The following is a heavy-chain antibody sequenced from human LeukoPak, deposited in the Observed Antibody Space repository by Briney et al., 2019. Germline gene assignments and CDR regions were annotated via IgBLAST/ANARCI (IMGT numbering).Heavy chain of an antibody. CDR1: GFTFSSYV. J-gene: IGHJ4*02. V-gene: IGHV3-23*01. CDR3: AKDGYSSGPGYFDY. Sequence: GGSLRLSCAAYGFTFSSYVMSWVRQAPGKGLEWVSTISGSGGSTYYADSVKGRFTISRDNSKNTLYLQMNSLRGEDTAVYYCAKDGYSSGPGYFDYWGQGTLVTVSS. D-gene: IGHD6-19*01. CDR2: ISGSGGST.